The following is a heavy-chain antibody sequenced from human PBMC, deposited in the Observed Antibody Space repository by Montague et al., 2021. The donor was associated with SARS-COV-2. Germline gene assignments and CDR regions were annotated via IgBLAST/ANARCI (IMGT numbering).Heavy chain of an antibody. Sequence: CAISGDSVSSNSATWNWVRQSPSRGLEWLGRTYYMSKWYNDNAVSVRGRVTINPDTSKNQFSLQLNSVTPEDTAIYYCTSGREGNYNVMDVWGQGTTVTVSS. CDR3: TSGREGNYNVMDV. CDR2: TYYMSKWYN. V-gene: IGHV6-1*01. J-gene: IGHJ6*02. CDR1: GDSVSSNSAT. D-gene: IGHD1-1*01.